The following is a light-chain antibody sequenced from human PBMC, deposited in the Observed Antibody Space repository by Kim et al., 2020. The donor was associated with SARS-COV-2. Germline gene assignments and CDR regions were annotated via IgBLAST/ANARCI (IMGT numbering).Light chain of an antibody. V-gene: IGKV1-17*01. Sequence: SLSASVGDRGTSTCRASQDIRNDLGWYQQNPGRAPKRLIYGASSLQSGVPSKFSGSGSGTEFTLTISSVQPEDFATYFCLQHSTYPITFGQGTRLEIK. CDR3: LQHSTYPIT. CDR1: QDIRND. J-gene: IGKJ5*01. CDR2: GAS.